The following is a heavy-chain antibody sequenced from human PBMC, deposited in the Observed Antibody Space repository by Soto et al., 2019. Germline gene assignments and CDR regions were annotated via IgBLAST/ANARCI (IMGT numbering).Heavy chain of an antibody. CDR1: GGSFSGYY. CDR3: ERGVVMVGWDYYYYMDV. Sequence: SETLSLTCAVYGGSFSGYYWSWIRQPPGKGLEWIGEINHSGSTNYNPSLKSRVTISVDTSKNQFSLKLSSVTAADTAVYYCERGVVMVGWDYYYYMDVWGKGITVTVS. V-gene: IGHV4-34*01. D-gene: IGHD1-26*01. CDR2: INHSGST. J-gene: IGHJ6*03.